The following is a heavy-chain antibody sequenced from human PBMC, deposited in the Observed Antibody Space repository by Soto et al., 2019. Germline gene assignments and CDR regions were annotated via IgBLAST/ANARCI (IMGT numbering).Heavy chain of an antibody. CDR1: GFTFSSYG. J-gene: IGHJ4*02. CDR2: ISYDGSNK. Sequence: GGSLRLSCAASGFTFSSYGMHWVRQAPGKGLEWVAVISYDGSNKYYADSVKGRFTISRDNSKNTLYLQMNSLRAEDTAVYYCAKVMITFGGVIRTRETRENFDYWGQGTLVTVSS. CDR3: AKVMITFGGVIRTRETRENFDY. D-gene: IGHD3-16*02. V-gene: IGHV3-30*18.